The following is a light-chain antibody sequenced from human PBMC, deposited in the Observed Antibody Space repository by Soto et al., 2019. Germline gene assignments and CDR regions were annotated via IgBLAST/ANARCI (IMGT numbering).Light chain of an antibody. CDR1: QAIDSW. J-gene: IGKJ2*01. V-gene: IGKV1-12*01. CDR3: QQSYRTPHT. CDR2: TGS. Sequence: DIQMTQSPSSVSASVGDRVTITCRASQAIDSWLAWYQQKPGEAPKLLIFTGSLLHSGVPPRFSGSGSGTDFTLTISSLQPEDFATYYCQQSYRTPHTFGQGTKLETK.